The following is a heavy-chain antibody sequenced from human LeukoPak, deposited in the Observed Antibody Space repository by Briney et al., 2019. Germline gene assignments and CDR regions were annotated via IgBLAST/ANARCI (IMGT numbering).Heavy chain of an antibody. CDR2: FDPEDGET. CDR3: ATPSEGYCSGGSCFYFDY. V-gene: IGHV1-24*01. Sequence: ASVKVSCKVSGYTLTELSMHWVRQAPGKGLEWMGGFDPEDGETTYAQKFQGRVTMTEDTSTDTAYMELSSLRSEDTAVYYCATPSEGYCSGGSCFYFDYWGQGTLVTVSS. J-gene: IGHJ4*02. D-gene: IGHD2-15*01. CDR1: GYTLTELS.